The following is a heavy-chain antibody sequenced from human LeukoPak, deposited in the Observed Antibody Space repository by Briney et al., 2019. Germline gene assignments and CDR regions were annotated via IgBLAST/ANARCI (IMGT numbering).Heavy chain of an antibody. J-gene: IGHJ6*02. CDR3: ARAEYYYGSGSYLAFLDYYYFGMDV. CDR1: VYTFTSYG. Sequence: ASVKVSCKASVYTFTSYGISWVRQAPGRGLEWMGWISAYNGNTNYAQKLQGRVTMTTDTSTSTAYMELRSLRSDDTAVYYCARAEYYYGSGSYLAFLDYYYFGMDVWGQGTTVTVSS. D-gene: IGHD3-10*01. CDR2: ISAYNGNT. V-gene: IGHV1-18*01.